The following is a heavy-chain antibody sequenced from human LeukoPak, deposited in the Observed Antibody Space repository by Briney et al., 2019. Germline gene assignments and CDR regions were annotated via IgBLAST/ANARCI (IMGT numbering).Heavy chain of an antibody. V-gene: IGHV4-59*08. CDR3: ARRVGATSPYFDY. J-gene: IGHJ4*02. D-gene: IGHD1-26*01. CDR2: IYYSGST. Sequence: PSETLSLTCTVSGDSISNYYWSWIRQPPGKGLEWIGYIYYSGSTNYNPSLKSRVTISVDTSKNQFSLKLSSVTAADTAVYYCARRVGATSPYFDYWGQGTLVTVSS. CDR1: GDSISNYY.